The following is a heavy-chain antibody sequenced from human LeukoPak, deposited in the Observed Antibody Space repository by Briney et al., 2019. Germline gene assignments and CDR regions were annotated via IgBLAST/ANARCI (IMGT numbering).Heavy chain of an antibody. CDR3: TRDNWFDL. CDR1: GGSFSGYH. V-gene: IGHV4-34*01. J-gene: IGHJ5*02. Sequence: KPSETLSLTCAVYGGSFSGYHWSWIRQPPGKGLEWIGEINHSGSTNYNPSLKSRVTISVDTSKNQFSLRLTSVTAADTAVYYCTRDNWFDLWGQGTLVTVSS. CDR2: INHSGST.